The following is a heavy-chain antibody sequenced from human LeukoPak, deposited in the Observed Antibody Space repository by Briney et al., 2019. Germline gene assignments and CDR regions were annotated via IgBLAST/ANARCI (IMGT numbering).Heavy chain of an antibody. CDR1: GYTFTSHD. Sequence: APVKVSCKASGYTFTSHDINWVRQAAGQGLEWMGWMNPDSGNSGFAQKFQGRVTLTRDTSINTAYMELHSLRSDDTAVYYCARGYSPTLKTTGNDFWGQGTLVTVSS. V-gene: IGHV1-8*01. D-gene: IGHD1-1*01. CDR2: MNPDSGNS. CDR3: ARGYSPTLKTTGNDF. J-gene: IGHJ4*02.